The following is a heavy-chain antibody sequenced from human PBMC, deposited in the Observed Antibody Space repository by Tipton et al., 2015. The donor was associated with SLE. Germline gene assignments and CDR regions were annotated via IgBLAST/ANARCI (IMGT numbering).Heavy chain of an antibody. D-gene: IGHD3-10*01. V-gene: IGHV4-31*03. CDR3: ARDLGEGYMDV. Sequence: TLSLTCTVSGGSVSSGSYYWSWIRQPPGKGLEWIGFIYYSGNTYYNPSLKSRVTISVDTSKNQFSLKLSSVTAADTAVYYCARDLGEGYMDVWGKGTTVTVSS. CDR1: GGSVSSGSYY. CDR2: IYYSGNT. J-gene: IGHJ6*03.